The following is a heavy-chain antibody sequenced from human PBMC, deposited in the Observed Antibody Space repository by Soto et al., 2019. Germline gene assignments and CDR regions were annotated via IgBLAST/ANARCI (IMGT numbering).Heavy chain of an antibody. Sequence: QVQLVQSGAEVKKPGSSVKVSCKASGGTFSSYAISWVRQAPGQGLEWMGGIIPIFGTANYAQKFQGRVTFTADKSTSTAYMELSSLRSEDTAGYYCARDQATPPLYYYYGMDVWGQGTTVTVSS. CDR2: IIPIFGTA. CDR3: ARDQATPPLYYYYGMDV. D-gene: IGHD2-15*01. J-gene: IGHJ6*02. V-gene: IGHV1-69*06. CDR1: GGTFSSYA.